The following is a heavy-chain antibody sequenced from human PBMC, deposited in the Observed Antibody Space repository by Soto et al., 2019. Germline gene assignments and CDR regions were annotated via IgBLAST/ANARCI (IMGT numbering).Heavy chain of an antibody. Sequence: QVQLVESGGGVVQPGRSLRLSCAASGFPFSSYGMHWDRAAPGKRLEWEAVISYDGSNKYYADSVKGRFTIYRDNSASTLYLQMNSLRPEDTALYYIVGGQYYCDYRGQGTLVTVS. D-gene: IGHD2-15*01. CDR1: GFPFSSYG. V-gene: IGHV3-30*03. J-gene: IGHJ4*02. CDR2: ISYDGSNK. CDR3: VGGQYYCDY.